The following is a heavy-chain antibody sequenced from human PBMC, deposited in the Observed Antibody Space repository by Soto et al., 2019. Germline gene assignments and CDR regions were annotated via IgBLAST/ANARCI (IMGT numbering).Heavy chain of an antibody. V-gene: IGHV1-46*03. CDR2: INPSGGST. CDR1: GYTFTSYY. J-gene: IGHJ4*02. Sequence: QVQLVQSGAEVKKPGASVQVSCKASGYTFTSYYMHWVRQAPGQGLEWMGIINPSGGSTSYAQKFQGRVTMTRDTSTSTVYMELSSLRSEDTAVYYCARVGMYRYCSGGSCTPDYWGQGTLVTVSS. CDR3: ARVGMYRYCSGGSCTPDY. D-gene: IGHD2-15*01.